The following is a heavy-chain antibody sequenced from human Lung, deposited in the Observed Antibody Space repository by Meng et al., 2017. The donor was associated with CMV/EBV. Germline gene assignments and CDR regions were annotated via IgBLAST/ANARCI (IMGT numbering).Heavy chain of an antibody. D-gene: IGHD6-19*01. Sequence: VKLGQSGSELKKPGDSVKISCQAAGYTFTSLSMNWVRHAPGQGLEWMGWININTGNPTYAQGFTGRFVFSLDTSVSTAYLQIDSLKADDTAVYYCARGNGWRFDYWGQGTLVTVSS. J-gene: IGHJ4*02. CDR1: GYTFTSLS. CDR3: ARGNGWRFDY. CDR2: ININTGNP. V-gene: IGHV7-4-1*01.